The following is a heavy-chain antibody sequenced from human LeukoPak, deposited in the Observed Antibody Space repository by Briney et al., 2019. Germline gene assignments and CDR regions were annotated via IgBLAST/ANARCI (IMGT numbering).Heavy chain of an antibody. D-gene: IGHD6-13*01. V-gene: IGHV3-23*01. CDR3: ARGGSSRFDQ. J-gene: IGHJ4*02. Sequence: GGSLRLSCAASGFTFSTYAMSWVRQAPGKGLEWVSTISGSGGNTYYVDSVKGRFTISRDNAKNSLDLQMSSLRADDTAVYCCARGGSSRFDQWGQGTLVTVSS. CDR1: GFTFSTYA. CDR2: ISGSGGNT.